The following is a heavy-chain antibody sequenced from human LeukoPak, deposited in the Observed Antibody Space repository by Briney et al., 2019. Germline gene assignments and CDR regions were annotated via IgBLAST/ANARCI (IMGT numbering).Heavy chain of an antibody. CDR1: GFTFSSYA. D-gene: IGHD3-10*01. CDR2: ISSDAVNT. Sequence: GGSLRLSCSPSGFTFSSYAMTWVRQAPGKGLEWVLSISSDAVNTYYAGSVKGRFTISRDNSKNTLYLQMNSLRAEDTALYYCAKTRYGGSGNPYFFDYWGQGTLVTVSS. J-gene: IGHJ4*02. CDR3: AKTRYGGSGNPYFFDY. V-gene: IGHV3-23*01.